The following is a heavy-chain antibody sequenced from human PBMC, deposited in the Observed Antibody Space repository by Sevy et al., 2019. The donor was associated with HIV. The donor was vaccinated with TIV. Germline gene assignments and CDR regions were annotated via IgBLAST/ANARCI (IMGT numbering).Heavy chain of an antibody. Sequence: GGSLRLSCAASGFTLSADWMHWVRQTPGKGLVCVSRINSDGVATHYADSVKGRFIISRDNGKNSLYLQMNSLRVEDTGLYYCTRGTRGVVQSWGQGTLVTVSS. CDR1: GFTLSADW. J-gene: IGHJ5*02. CDR2: INSDGVAT. CDR3: TRGTRGVVQS. D-gene: IGHD3-10*01. V-gene: IGHV3-74*01.